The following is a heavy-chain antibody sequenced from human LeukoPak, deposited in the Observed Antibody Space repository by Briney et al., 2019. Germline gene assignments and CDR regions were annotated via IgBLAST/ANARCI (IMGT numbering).Heavy chain of an antibody. D-gene: IGHD6-19*01. CDR2: ISGSGGST. CDR3: AKAVSAGTDY. J-gene: IGHJ4*02. CDR1: GFTFSSYA. V-gene: IGHV3-23*01. Sequence: GGSLRLSCAASGFTFSSYAMSWVRQAPGKGLEWVSAISGSGGSTYYADSVKGRFTISRDNSKNTLFLQINSPRADDTAVYYCAKAVSAGTDYWGQGTLVTVSS.